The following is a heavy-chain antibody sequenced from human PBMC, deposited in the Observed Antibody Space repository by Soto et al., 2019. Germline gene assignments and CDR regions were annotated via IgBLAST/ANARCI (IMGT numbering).Heavy chain of an antibody. CDR2: ISYDGSNK. V-gene: IGHV3-30-3*01. J-gene: IGHJ4*02. D-gene: IGHD3-16*01. CDR1: GFTFSSYA. CDR3: ARLPHMSPQPAGGGTDY. Sequence: QVQLVESGGGVVQPGRSLSLSCAASGFTFSSYAMHWVRQAPSKALAWVAFISYDGSNKYYADSVKGRFTISRDNSKNALYLQMNSLRAEDTAVYYCARLPHMSPQPAGGGTDYWGQGTLVTVSS.